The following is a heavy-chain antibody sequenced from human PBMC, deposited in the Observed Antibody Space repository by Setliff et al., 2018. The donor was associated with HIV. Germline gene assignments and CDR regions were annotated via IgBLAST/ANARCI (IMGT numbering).Heavy chain of an antibody. CDR1: GYSFTTYW. Sequence: PGESLKISCKGSGYSFTTYWIGWVRQMPGKGLECMGIIYPGDSDTRYSPSFQGQVTISADKSISTAYLQWSSLKASDTAMFYCARPRRPYSGSYYDGFDIWGQGTMVTVSS. CDR3: ARPRRPYSGSYYDGFDI. V-gene: IGHV5-51*01. J-gene: IGHJ3*02. D-gene: IGHD1-26*01. CDR2: IYPGDSDT.